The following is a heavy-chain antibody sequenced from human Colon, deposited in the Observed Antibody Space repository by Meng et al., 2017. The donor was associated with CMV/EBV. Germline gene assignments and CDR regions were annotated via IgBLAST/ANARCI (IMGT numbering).Heavy chain of an antibody. CDR2: IRYDGSNK. CDR1: GLTFSSYG. D-gene: IGHD6-6*01. Sequence: GGSLRLSCAASGLTFSSYGMHWVRQAPGKGLEWVAFIRYDGSNKYYADSVKGRFTISRDNSKNTLYLQMNSLRAEDTAVYYCAKGGYSSSPSGDYWGQGTLVTVSS. CDR3: AKGGYSSSPSGDY. V-gene: IGHV3-30*02. J-gene: IGHJ4*02.